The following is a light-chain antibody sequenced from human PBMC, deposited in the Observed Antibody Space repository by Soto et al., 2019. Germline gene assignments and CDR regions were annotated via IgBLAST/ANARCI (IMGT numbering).Light chain of an antibody. CDR2: EVS. V-gene: IGLV2-14*01. CDR3: SSYTSSSTVV. Sequence: QSVLTQPASVSESPGQSITISCTGTSSDVGGYNYVSWYQHHPGKAPKLMIYEVSHRPSGVSNRFSGSKSGNTASLTISGLQAEDEADYYCSSYTSSSTVVFGGGTKVTVL. J-gene: IGLJ2*01. CDR1: SSDVGGYNY.